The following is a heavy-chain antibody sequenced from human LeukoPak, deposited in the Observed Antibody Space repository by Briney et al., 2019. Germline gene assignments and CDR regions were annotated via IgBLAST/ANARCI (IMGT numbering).Heavy chain of an antibody. CDR3: ARGELLSLTPFDY. CDR2: IYPGDPDT. CDR1: GYSFTSYW. V-gene: IGHV5-51*01. D-gene: IGHD2/OR15-2a*01. J-gene: IGHJ4*02. Sequence: GESLKISCKGSGYSFTSYWIGWVRQMPGKGLELMGIIYPGDPDTRYSPSFQGQVTISADKSISTAYLQWSSLKASDTAMYYCARGELLSLTPFDYWGQGTLVTVSS.